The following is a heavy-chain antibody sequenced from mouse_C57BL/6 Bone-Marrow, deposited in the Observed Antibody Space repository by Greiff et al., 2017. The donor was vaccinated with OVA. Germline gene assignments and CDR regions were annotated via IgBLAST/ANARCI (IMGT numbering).Heavy chain of an antibody. J-gene: IGHJ3*01. CDR3: ARKIDSSGYGFAY. CDR2: IYPGDGDT. D-gene: IGHD3-2*02. V-gene: IGHV1-82*01. CDR1: GYAFSSSW. Sequence: QVQLQQSGPELVKPGASVKISCKASGYAFSSSWMNWVKQRPGKGLEWIGRIYPGDGDTNYNGKFKGKATLTADKSSSTAYMQLSSLTSEDSAVYYCARKIDSSGYGFAYWGQGTLVTVSA.